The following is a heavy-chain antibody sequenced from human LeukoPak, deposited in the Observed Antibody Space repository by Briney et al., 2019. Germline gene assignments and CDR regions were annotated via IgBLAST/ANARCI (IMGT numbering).Heavy chain of an antibody. D-gene: IGHD1/OR15-1a*01. CDR2: IDWDDDE. J-gene: IGHJ4*02. Sequence: SGPALVKPTQTLTLTCTFSGFSLATHAMRVSWIRQPPGKALEWLARIDWDDDEFYSRPLKTRLTISKDTSKNQVVLTMTNMDPVDTATYYCALSLNNAAYFDYWGQGTLVTVS. CDR1: GFSLATHAMR. CDR3: ALSLNNAAYFDY. V-gene: IGHV2-70*04.